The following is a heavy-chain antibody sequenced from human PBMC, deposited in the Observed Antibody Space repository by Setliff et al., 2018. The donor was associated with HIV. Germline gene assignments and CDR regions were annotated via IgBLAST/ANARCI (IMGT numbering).Heavy chain of an antibody. V-gene: IGHV4-39*02. CDR2: IYYSGST. J-gene: IGHJ5*02. Sequence: PSETLSLTCTVSGGSISSSSYYWGWIRQPPGKGLEWIGSIYYSGSTYYNPSLKTRVTISVDTSKNQFSLKLRSVTAADTAVYYCARDIWAYGLMGSWGQGTLVTVSS. D-gene: IGHD4-17*01. CDR1: GGSISSSSYY. CDR3: ARDIWAYGLMGS.